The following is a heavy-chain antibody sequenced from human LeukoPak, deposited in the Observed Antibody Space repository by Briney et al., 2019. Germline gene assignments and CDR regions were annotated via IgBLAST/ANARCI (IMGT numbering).Heavy chain of an antibody. V-gene: IGHV1-2*07. D-gene: IGHD3-3*01. J-gene: IGHJ4*02. CDR3: ARIDFWSGYCLDY. CDR1: GYTFTDYY. CDR2: INPSSGAT. Sequence: ASVKVSCKASGYTFTDYYMHWVRQAPGQGLEWMGWINPSSGATNYAHKFQGRVTMTRDTSITTASMGLSRLRPDATAVYYCARIDFWSGYCLDYWGQGTLVTVSS.